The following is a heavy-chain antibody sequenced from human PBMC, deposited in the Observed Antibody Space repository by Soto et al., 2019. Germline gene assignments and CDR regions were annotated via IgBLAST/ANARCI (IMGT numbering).Heavy chain of an antibody. CDR3: ARESRFLEWLSLNWFDP. Sequence: PGGPLRLSCAAFGFTFSSYSMTWVRRAPGKGLEWVSYISSSSSTIYYADSVKGRFTISRDNAKNSLYLQMNSLRDEDTAVYYCARESRFLEWLSLNWFDPWGQGTLVTVSS. V-gene: IGHV3-48*02. CDR2: ISSSSSTI. CDR1: GFTFSSYS. J-gene: IGHJ5*02. D-gene: IGHD3-3*01.